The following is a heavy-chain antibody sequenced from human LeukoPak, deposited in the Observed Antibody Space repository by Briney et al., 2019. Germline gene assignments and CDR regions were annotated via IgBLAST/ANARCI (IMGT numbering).Heavy chain of an antibody. D-gene: IGHD4-17*01. CDR1: GYTFTVYY. CDR2: INPNSGGT. Sequence: ASVKVSCKASGYTFTVYYMHWVRQAPGQGLEWMGWINPNSGGTNYAQKFQGRVTMTRDTSISTAYMELSRLRSDDTAVYYCARDAYGDYPNGANAFDIWGQGTMVTVSS. J-gene: IGHJ3*02. V-gene: IGHV1-2*02. CDR3: ARDAYGDYPNGANAFDI.